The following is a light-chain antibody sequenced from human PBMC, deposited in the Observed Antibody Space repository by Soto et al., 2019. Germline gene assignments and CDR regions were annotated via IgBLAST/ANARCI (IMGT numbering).Light chain of an antibody. CDR1: HDITSY. CDR2: DAS. CDR3: QKCDYLPI. Sequence: DIQMTQSPSSLSASVGDRVTITCQASHDITSYLNWYQHKPGKAPTLLIYDASILEAGVPSRFSGSGSGTDFTFTISSLQPDDVATYYCQKCDYLPIFGPGTTVDFK. V-gene: IGKV1-33*01. J-gene: IGKJ3*01.